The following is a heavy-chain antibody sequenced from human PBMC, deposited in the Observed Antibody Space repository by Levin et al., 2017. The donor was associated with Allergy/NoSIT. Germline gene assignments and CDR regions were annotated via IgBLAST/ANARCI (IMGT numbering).Heavy chain of an antibody. CDR2: ITTNTGNP. J-gene: IGHJ6*02. CDR1: GYTFTNYA. V-gene: IGHV7-4-1*02. CDR3: ARYRGSQYYYSIDV. D-gene: IGHD1-26*01. Sequence: GGSLRLSCKASGYTFTNYAMNWVRQAPGQGLEWMGWITTNTGNPTYAQGFTGRFVFSLDTSVSTAYLQISSLKAEDPAVYYCARYRGSQYYYSIDVWGQGTTVTVSS.